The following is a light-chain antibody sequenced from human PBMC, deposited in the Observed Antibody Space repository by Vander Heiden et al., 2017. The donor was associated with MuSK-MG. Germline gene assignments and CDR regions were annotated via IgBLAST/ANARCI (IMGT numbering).Light chain of an antibody. J-gene: IGLJ1*01. Sequence: QSVLTQPPSVSGAPGQRGTLSCTGSSSNIGAGHDVHWYQQLPGTAPKLLIYDNTKRPSGVPDRLSGSKSGTSASLTITGLQAEDEADYYCQSYDNSRRRYVFGIGTKVTVL. CDR3: QSYDNSRRRYV. CDR1: SSNIGAGHD. V-gene: IGLV1-40*01. CDR2: DNT.